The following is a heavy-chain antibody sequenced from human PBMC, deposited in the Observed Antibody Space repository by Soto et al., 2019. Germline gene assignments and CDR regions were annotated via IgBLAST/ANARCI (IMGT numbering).Heavy chain of an antibody. V-gene: IGHV3-53*01. CDR1: GFTVSSNY. CDR2: IYSGGST. Sequence: PXVSLRLSCAASGFTVSSNYMSWVRQAPGKGLEWVSVIYSGGSTYYADSVRGRFTISRDNSKNTLYLQMKSLRAEDTAVYYCARDPPATRHGMDVWAQGTTVTVSS. J-gene: IGHJ6*02. CDR3: ARDPPATRHGMDV.